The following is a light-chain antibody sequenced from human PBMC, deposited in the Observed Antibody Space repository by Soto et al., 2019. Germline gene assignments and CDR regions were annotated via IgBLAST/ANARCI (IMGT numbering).Light chain of an antibody. Sequence: QSALTQPASVSGSPGQSITIPCTGTSSDVGSYKVVSWYQQHPGKAPKLMIYEGNKRPSGVSNRFSGSKSGNTASLTISGLQPEDAADYYCCSYPGQRLVFGGGTKLTVL. V-gene: IGLV2-23*01. CDR3: CSYPGQRLV. CDR2: EGN. CDR1: SSDVGSYKV. J-gene: IGLJ2*01.